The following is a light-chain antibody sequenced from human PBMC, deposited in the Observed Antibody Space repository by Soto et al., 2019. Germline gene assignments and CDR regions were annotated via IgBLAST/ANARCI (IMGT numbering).Light chain of an antibody. CDR1: SSDVGGYNF. J-gene: IGLJ2*01. V-gene: IGLV2-8*01. Sequence: QSALTQPPSASGSPGQSVTISCAGTSSDVGGYNFVSWYQQHPGKVPKLMIYEVIKRPSGVPDRFSGSKSGNTASLIVSGLHAEDEADYYCSSYSGSDNFVVFGGGTKLTVL. CDR2: EVI. CDR3: SSYSGSDNFVV.